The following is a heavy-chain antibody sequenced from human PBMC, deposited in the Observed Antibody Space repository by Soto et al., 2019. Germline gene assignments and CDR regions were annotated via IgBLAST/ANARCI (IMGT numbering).Heavy chain of an antibody. CDR3: IGSFPF. V-gene: IGHV3-49*03. CDR1: GFPFANFL. Sequence: YLVESGGGLVEPGRSLRLSCTGSGFPFANFLMSWFRQAPGKGLEWVGLIRSQPCCGTTQYAASVRGRFTISRDDSKGIAYLQMNSLKSDDSGVYYCIGSFPFWGQGTLVTVSS. CDR2: IRSQPCCGTT. J-gene: IGHJ1*01. D-gene: IGHD3-10*01.